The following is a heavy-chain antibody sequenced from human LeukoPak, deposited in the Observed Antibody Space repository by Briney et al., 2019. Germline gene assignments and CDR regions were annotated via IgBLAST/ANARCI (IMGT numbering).Heavy chain of an antibody. CDR3: AKDLIGYPTIDY. J-gene: IGHJ4*02. CDR1: GFTFSSYG. V-gene: IGHV3-30*18. D-gene: IGHD5-18*01. Sequence: GGSLRLSCAASGFTFSSYGMHWVRQAPGKGLEWVAVISYDGSNKYYADSVKGRFTISRDNSKNTLYLQMNSLRAEDTAVYYCAKDLIGYPTIDYWGQGTLVTVSS. CDR2: ISYDGSNK.